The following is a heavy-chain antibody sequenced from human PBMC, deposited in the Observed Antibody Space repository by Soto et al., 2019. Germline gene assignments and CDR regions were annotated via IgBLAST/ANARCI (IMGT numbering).Heavy chain of an antibody. J-gene: IGHJ3*02. CDR2: IWYDGSNK. Sequence: PGGSLRLSCAASGFTFSSYGMHWVRQAPGKGLEWVAVIWYDGSNKYYADSVKGRFTISRDSSKNTLYLQMNSLRAEDTAVYYCARDGATMIVVGNLAFDIWGQGTMVTVSS. D-gene: IGHD3-22*01. V-gene: IGHV3-33*01. CDR3: ARDGATMIVVGNLAFDI. CDR1: GFTFSSYG.